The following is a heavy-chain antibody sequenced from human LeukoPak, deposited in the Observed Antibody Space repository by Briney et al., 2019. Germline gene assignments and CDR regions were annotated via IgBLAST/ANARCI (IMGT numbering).Heavy chain of an antibody. CDR3: ARVQGIAARRGRNRFDP. CDR2: INHSGST. V-gene: IGHV4-34*01. CDR1: GGSFSGYY. D-gene: IGHD6-6*01. J-gene: IGHJ5*02. Sequence: PSETLSLTCAVYGGSFSGYYWSWIRQPPGKGLEWIGEINHSGSTNYNPSLKSRVTISVDTSKNQFSLKLSSVTAADTAVYYCARVQGIAARRGRNRFDPWGQGTLVTVSS.